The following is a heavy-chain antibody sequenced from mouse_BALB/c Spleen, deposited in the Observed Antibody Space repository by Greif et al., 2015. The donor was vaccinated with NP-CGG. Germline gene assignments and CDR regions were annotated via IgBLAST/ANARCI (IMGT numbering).Heavy chain of an antibody. CDR3: TTYYYGTSYYFDY. CDR1: GYTLTSYW. Sequence: QVQLQQSGAELVKPGASVKMSCKASGYTLTSYWMHWVKQRPGQGLEWIGVIDPSDSYTSYNQKFKGKATLTVDTSSSTAYMQLSSLTSEDSAVYYCTTYYYGTSYYFDYWGQGTTLTVSS. CDR2: IDPSDSYT. J-gene: IGHJ2*01. D-gene: IGHD1-1*01. V-gene: IGHV1S127*01.